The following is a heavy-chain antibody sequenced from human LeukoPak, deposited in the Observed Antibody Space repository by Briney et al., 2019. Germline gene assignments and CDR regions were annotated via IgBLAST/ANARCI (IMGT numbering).Heavy chain of an antibody. CDR1: GFTFSSYW. CDR3: ARDLHPPMYIPYFIAAASGMDV. CDR2: ISYDGSNK. Sequence: GGSLRLSCAASGFTFSSYWMHWVRQAPGKGLEWVAVISYDGSNKYYADSVKGRFTISRDNSKNTLYLQMNSLRAEDTAVYYCARDLHPPMYIPYFIAAASGMDVWGQGTTVTVSS. D-gene: IGHD6-13*01. V-gene: IGHV3-30-3*01. J-gene: IGHJ6*02.